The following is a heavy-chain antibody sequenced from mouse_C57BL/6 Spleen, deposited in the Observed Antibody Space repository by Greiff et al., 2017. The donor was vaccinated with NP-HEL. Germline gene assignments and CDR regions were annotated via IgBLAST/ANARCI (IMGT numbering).Heavy chain of an antibody. CDR2: SWWDDDK. V-gene: IGHV8-8*01. CDR3: ARINYYGSSSYWYFDV. Sequence: QVTLKESGPGILQPSQTLSLTCSFSGFSLSTFGMGVGWIRQPSGKGLEWLAHSWWDDDKYYNPALKSRLTSSKDTSKNQVFLKIANVDTADTATYYCARINYYGSSSYWYFDVWGTGTTVTVSS. D-gene: IGHD1-1*01. J-gene: IGHJ1*03. CDR1: GFSLSTFGMG.